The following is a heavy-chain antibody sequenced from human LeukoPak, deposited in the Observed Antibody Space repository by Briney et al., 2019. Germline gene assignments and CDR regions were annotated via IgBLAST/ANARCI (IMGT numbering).Heavy chain of an antibody. D-gene: IGHD6-19*01. CDR2: IRSEAYGSTE. V-gene: IGHV3-49*04. J-gene: IGHJ4*02. CDR3: TKKGLPGYSSGWYYFDY. CDR1: GFTFGDYV. Sequence: PGGSLRLSCAASGFTFGDYVMSWVRQAPGKGRGWVGFIRSEAYGSTEEYASSMKVTFSLSRDTSNNIAYLQLHSLQTEDTAVYYCTKKGLPGYSSGWYYFDYWGQGTLVTVSS.